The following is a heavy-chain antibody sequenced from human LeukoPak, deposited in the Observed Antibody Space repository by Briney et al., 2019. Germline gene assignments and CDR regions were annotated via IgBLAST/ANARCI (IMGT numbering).Heavy chain of an antibody. J-gene: IGHJ6*02. Sequence: GGSLRLSCAASGFTFSSYSMNWVRQAPGKGLEWVSSISSSSSYIYYADSVKGRFTISRDNSKNTLYLQMNSLRAEDTAVYYCAREWEPNYYGMDVWGQGTTVTVSS. D-gene: IGHD1-26*01. V-gene: IGHV3-21*01. CDR3: AREWEPNYYGMDV. CDR1: GFTFSSYS. CDR2: ISSSSSYI.